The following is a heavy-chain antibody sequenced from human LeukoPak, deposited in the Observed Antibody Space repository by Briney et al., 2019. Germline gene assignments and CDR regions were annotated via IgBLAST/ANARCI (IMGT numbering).Heavy chain of an antibody. J-gene: IGHJ5*02. Sequence: SETLSLTCTVSGGSISSGSYYWSWIRQPAGEGLEWIGRIYTSGSTNYNPSLTSRVTISVDTSKNQFSLKLSSVTAADTAVYYCARDFLTGTVFGVVHNWFDPWGQGTLVTVSS. CDR3: ARDFLTGTVFGVVHNWFDP. CDR1: GGSISSGSYY. CDR2: IYTSGST. D-gene: IGHD3-3*01. V-gene: IGHV4-61*02.